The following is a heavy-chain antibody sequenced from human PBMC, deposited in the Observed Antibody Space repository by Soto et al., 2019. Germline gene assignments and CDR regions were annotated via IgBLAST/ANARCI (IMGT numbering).Heavy chain of an antibody. Sequence: GGSLRLSCAASGFTFDDYAMHWVRQAPGKGLEWVSGISWNSGSIGYADSVKGRFTISRDNAKNSLYLQMNSLRAEDTALYYCAKDTGLVLWFGELLAPPYFDYWGQGTLVTVSS. CDR2: ISWNSGSI. D-gene: IGHD3-10*01. V-gene: IGHV3-9*01. CDR1: GFTFDDYA. CDR3: AKDTGLVLWFGELLAPPYFDY. J-gene: IGHJ4*02.